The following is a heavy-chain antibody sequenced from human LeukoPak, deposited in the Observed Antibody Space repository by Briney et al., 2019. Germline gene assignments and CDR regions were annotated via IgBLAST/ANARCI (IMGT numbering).Heavy chain of an antibody. CDR1: GVSISSYY. CDR3: AATTTVVTHTFFDY. D-gene: IGHD4-23*01. CDR2: IYYSGST. J-gene: IGHJ4*02. V-gene: IGHV4-59*01. Sequence: SETLSLTCTVSGVSISSYYWSWIRQPPGKGLEWIGYIYYSGSTNYNPSLKSRVTISVDTSKNQFSLKLSSVTAADTAVYYCAATTTVVTHTFFDYWGQGTLVTVSS.